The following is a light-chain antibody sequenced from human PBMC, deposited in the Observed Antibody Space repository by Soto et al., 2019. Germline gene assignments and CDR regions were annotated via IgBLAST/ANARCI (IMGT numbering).Light chain of an antibody. CDR1: QSVSSGY. J-gene: IGKJ4*01. Sequence: EIVLTQSPGTLSLSPGERATLSCRASQSVSSGYLAWYQQKPGQAPRLLIYGASSRATGIPDRFSGSGSRTDFTLTSSRRAPDDFAFYYCQQYGRALTFGGGTKVEIK. CDR2: GAS. V-gene: IGKV3-20*01. CDR3: QQYGRALT.